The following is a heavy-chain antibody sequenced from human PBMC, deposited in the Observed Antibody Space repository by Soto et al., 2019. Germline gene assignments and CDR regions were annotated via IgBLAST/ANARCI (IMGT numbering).Heavy chain of an antibody. CDR3: ARDRVPKSSGYFPFDY. D-gene: IGHD3-22*01. CDR1: GYTFISYG. CDR2: ISTFNGKT. Sequence: QVQLVQSGAEVKKPGASVKVSCKASGYTFISYGISWVRQAPGQGLEWMGWISTFNGKTNYAQNVQGRVTMTTDTSTNTAYMELRSRKSDDTAVYSCARDRVPKSSGYFPFDYWGQGTLVTVSS. J-gene: IGHJ4*02. V-gene: IGHV1-18*01.